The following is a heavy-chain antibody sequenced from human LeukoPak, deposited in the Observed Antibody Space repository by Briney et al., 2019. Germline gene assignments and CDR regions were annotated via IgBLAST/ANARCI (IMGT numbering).Heavy chain of an antibody. Sequence: GGSLRLSCAASGFTISDYYMSWIRQAPGKGLEWVSYISSSGSTIYYADSVKGRFTISRDNAKNSLYLQMNSLRAEDTAVYYCARDQATTYYYDSSGYNPWGQGTLVTVSS. CDR1: GFTISDYY. CDR2: ISSSGSTI. CDR3: ARDQATTYYYDSSGYNP. J-gene: IGHJ5*02. D-gene: IGHD3-22*01. V-gene: IGHV3-11*01.